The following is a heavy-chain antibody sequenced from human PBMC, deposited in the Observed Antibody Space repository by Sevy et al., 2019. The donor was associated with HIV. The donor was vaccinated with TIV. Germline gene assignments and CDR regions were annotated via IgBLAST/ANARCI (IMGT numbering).Heavy chain of an antibody. CDR3: ARWPGGSGYEGWSDYGMDV. V-gene: IGHV3-11*01. Sequence: GGSLRLSCAASGFTFSDYYMSWIRQAPGKGLEWVSYISSSGSTIDYADSVKGRFTISRDNAKNSLYLQMNSRRAEDTAVYYCARWPGGSGYEGWSDYGMDVWGQGTTVTVSS. D-gene: IGHD3-22*01. J-gene: IGHJ6*02. CDR2: ISSSGSTI. CDR1: GFTFSDYY.